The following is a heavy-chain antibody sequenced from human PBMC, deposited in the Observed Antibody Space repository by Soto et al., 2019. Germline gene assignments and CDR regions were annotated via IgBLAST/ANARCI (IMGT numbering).Heavy chain of an antibody. D-gene: IGHD6-19*01. CDR2: IYYSGST. V-gene: IGHV4-39*01. Sequence: SETLSLTCTVSGGSISSSSYYWGWIRQPPGKGLEWIGSIYYSGSTYYNPSLKSRVTISVDTSKNQFSLKLSSVTAADTAVYYCARPARSGWRYYYYGMDVWGQGTTVTVSS. CDR3: ARPARSGWRYYYYGMDV. CDR1: GGSISSSSYY. J-gene: IGHJ6*02.